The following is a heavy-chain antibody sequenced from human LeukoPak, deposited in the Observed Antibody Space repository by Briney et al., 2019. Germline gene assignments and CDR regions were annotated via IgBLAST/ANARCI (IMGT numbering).Heavy chain of an antibody. J-gene: IGHJ4*02. CDR2: INLDGSEK. D-gene: IGHD6-19*01. V-gene: IGHV3-7*01. CDR1: GFTYSSFC. Sequence: GGSLRLSCAVSGFTYSSFCMKWVRQAPGRGVEGVANINLDGSEKFYVDYVKGRFTISRDKAKNSVYLQMNSLRAEDTAVYYCARDHTVAGIVFDSWGQGARVTVSS. CDR3: ARDHTVAGIVFDS.